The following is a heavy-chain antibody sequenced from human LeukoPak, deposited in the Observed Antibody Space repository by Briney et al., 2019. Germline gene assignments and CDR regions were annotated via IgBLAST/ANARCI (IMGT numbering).Heavy chain of an antibody. CDR2: ISSNGGST. CDR3: ARVVVKGATNSVGFDY. V-gene: IGHV3-64*01. D-gene: IGHD1-26*01. Sequence: GGSLRLSCAASGFTFSSYAMNWVRQAPGKGLEYVSAISSNGGSTYYANSVKGRFTISRDNSKNTLYLQMGSLRAEDMAVYYCARVVVKGATNSVGFDYWGQGTLVTVSS. CDR1: GFTFSSYA. J-gene: IGHJ4*02.